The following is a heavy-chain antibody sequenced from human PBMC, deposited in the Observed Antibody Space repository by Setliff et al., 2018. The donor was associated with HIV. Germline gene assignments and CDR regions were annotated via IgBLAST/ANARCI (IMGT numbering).Heavy chain of an antibody. D-gene: IGHD3-10*01. CDR2: IYTSGST. V-gene: IGHV4-39*07. J-gene: IGHJ4*02. CDR1: GGSISSSSYY. Sequence: PSETLSLTCTVSGGSISSSSYYWGWIRQPPGKGLEWIGRIYTSGSTNYNPSLKSRVTISVDTSKNQFSLKLSSVTAADAAVYYCARESYFYYFDDWGQGTQVTVS. CDR3: ARESYFYYFDD.